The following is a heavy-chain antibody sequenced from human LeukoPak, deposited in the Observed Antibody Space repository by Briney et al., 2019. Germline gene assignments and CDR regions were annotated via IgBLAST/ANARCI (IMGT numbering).Heavy chain of an antibody. D-gene: IGHD2-2*01. CDR1: GFTFSSYA. CDR3: AKVLVPAANPWLNWFDP. J-gene: IGHJ5*02. Sequence: GGSLRLSCAASGFTFSSYAMSWVRQAPGKGLEWVSAISGSGGSTYYADSVKGRFTISRDNSKNTLYLQMNSLRAEDTAVYYCAKVLVPAANPWLNWFDPWGQGTPVTVSS. CDR2: ISGSGGST. V-gene: IGHV3-23*01.